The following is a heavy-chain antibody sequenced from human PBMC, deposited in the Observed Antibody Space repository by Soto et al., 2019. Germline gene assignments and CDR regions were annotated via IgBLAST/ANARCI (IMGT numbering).Heavy chain of an antibody. CDR2: ITPLLGAA. CDR1: GGTFSNLA. D-gene: IGHD3-3*01. V-gene: IGHV1-69*05. Sequence: QVRLVQSGAEVKKPGSSVNLSCKASGGTFSNLAINWVRQAPGQGLEWMGVITPLLGAADYAQKFQGRVSIISDESTTTVYMELRSLKSDDTAMYYCATDGQITLFGGASAPYAMDVWGQGTTVTVSS. CDR3: ATDGQITLFGGASAPYAMDV. J-gene: IGHJ6*02.